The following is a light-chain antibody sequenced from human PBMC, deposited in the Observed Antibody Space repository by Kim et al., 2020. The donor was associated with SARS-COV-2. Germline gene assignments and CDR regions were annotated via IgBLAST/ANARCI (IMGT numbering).Light chain of an antibody. Sequence: GQPVALSRNGNSKYLGHYNSVSWYQQHPGNAPKLLIYGVTKRPSGVPDRFSGSKSGNTASLTVSGLQAEDEADYYCGSYAGSNNYVFGTGTKVTVL. J-gene: IGLJ1*01. V-gene: IGLV2-8*01. CDR2: GVT. CDR3: GSYAGSNNYV. CDR1: SKYLGHYNS.